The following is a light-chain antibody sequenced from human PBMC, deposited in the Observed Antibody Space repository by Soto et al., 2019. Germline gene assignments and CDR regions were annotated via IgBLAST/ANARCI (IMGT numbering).Light chain of an antibody. J-gene: IGKJ4*01. CDR2: GAS. Sequence: EIVLTQFPGALSLSPGERVTLSCRASQTVSNTYLAWYQQKSGQAPKFLIYGASNRATGIPERFSGSGSGTDFTLTISRVEPELFAVYSCQQYGSLPPTFGGPTKVEI. CDR3: QQYGSLPPT. V-gene: IGKV3-20*01. CDR1: QTVSNTY.